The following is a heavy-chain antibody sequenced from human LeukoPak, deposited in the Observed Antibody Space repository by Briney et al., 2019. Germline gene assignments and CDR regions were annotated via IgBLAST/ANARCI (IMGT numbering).Heavy chain of an antibody. CDR3: AKDAQRGFDYSNSLEY. CDR2: TWNDGSNN. Sequence: PGGSLRLSCAASGFTFSHYGMHWVRQAPGNGLEWVAVTWNDGSNNYYADSVKGRFTISRDNSKNTLYLQMNSLRAEDTAVYYCAKDAQRGFDYSNSLEYWGQGTLVTVSS. CDR1: GFTFSHYG. D-gene: IGHD4-11*01. V-gene: IGHV3-33*06. J-gene: IGHJ4*02.